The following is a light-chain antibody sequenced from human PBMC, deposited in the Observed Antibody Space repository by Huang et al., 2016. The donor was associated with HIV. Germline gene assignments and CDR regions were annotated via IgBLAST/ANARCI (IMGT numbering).Light chain of an antibody. CDR3: QQANTFPIT. V-gene: IGKV1-12*01. CDR1: QDISIW. CDR2: AAS. J-gene: IGKJ5*01. Sequence: DIQMTQSPSSVSVSIGDRVTITCRARQDISIWLAWYQLKPGMAPKFLIYAASSLQSGVPSRFSGSGSGTDFTLTISNLQPEDFATYYCQQANTFPITFGQGTRLEIK.